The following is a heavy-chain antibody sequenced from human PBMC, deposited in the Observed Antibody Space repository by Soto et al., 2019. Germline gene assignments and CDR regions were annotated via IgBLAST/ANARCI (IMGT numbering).Heavy chain of an antibody. CDR3: ARDGLSMDYDFWSGYYGFFDY. D-gene: IGHD3-3*01. Sequence: TSETLSLTCTVSGGSISSYYWSWIRQPAGKGLEWIGRIYTSGSTNYNPSLKSRVTMSVDTSKNQFSLKLSSVTAADTAVYYCARDGLSMDYDFWSGYYGFFDYWGQGTLVTVSS. V-gene: IGHV4-4*07. J-gene: IGHJ4*02. CDR1: GGSISSYY. CDR2: IYTSGST.